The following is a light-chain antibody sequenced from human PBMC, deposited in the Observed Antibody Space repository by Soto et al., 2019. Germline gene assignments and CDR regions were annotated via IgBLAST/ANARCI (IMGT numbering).Light chain of an antibody. CDR2: GAS. CDR1: QSVTTQ. J-gene: IGKJ1*01. Sequence: IVLTQSPGTLSLSPGERATLSCRASQSVTTQLAWYQQKPGQAPRLIIHGASSRATGVPDRITGSGSGTDFTLTISRLEPEDFAVYYCQQYGSPFGQGTKVDIK. CDR3: QQYGSP. V-gene: IGKV3-20*01.